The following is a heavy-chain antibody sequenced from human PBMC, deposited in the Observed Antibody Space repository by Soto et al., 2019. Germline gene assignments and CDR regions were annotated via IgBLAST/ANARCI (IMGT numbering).Heavy chain of an antibody. Sequence: QVQLQESGPGLVKPSQTLSLICTVSGGSVSSGDYYWSWIRQPPGKGLEWIGYIYHSGSTYYNPSLKSRVTISVDTSNNPFSLQLSSVTAADTAVYYCARDLAEQQLVFDPWGQGTLVTVSS. CDR2: IYHSGST. D-gene: IGHD6-13*01. CDR3: ARDLAEQQLVFDP. V-gene: IGHV4-30-4*01. J-gene: IGHJ5*02. CDR1: GGSVSSGDYY.